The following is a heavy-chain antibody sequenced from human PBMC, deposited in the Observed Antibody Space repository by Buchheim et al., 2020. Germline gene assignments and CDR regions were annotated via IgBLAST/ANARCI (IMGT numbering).Heavy chain of an antibody. CDR1: GGSISSSNW. Sequence: QVQLQESGPGLVKPSGTLSLTCAVSGGSISSSNWWSWVRQPPGKGLEWIGEIYHSGSTNYNPSLKSRFTISVDKPKNQFSLKLSSVTAADTAIYYCARGGNRKVTGTRWWFDPWGQGTL. CDR2: IYHSGST. V-gene: IGHV4-4*02. D-gene: IGHD6-19*01. CDR3: ARGGNRKVTGTRWWFDP. J-gene: IGHJ5*02.